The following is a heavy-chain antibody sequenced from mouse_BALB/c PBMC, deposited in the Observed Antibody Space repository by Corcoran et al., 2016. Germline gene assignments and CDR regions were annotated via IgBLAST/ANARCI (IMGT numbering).Heavy chain of an antibody. CDR1: GYTFTSYV. Sequence: EVQLQQSGPELVKPGASVKMSCKASGYTFTSYVMHWVKQKPGQGLEWIGYINPYNDGTKYNEKFKGKAKLTSDKSSSTAYIELSSLTSEDSAVYYWVSLYPGIAMDYWGQGTSVTVSS. CDR2: INPYNDGT. V-gene: IGHV1S136*01. J-gene: IGHJ4*01. CDR3: VSLYPGIAMDY.